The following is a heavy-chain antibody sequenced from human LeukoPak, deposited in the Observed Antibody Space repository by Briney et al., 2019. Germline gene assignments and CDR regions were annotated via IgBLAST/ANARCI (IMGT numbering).Heavy chain of an antibody. Sequence: PSETLSLTCTVSGGSISSYYWSWIRQPPGKGLEWIRYIYYSGGTNYNPSLKSRVTISVDTSKNQFSLKLSSVTAADTAVYYCARFTTTVTTFDWFDPWGQGTLVTVSS. V-gene: IGHV4-59*01. D-gene: IGHD4-17*01. CDR1: GGSISSYY. CDR3: ARFTTTVTTFDWFDP. CDR2: IYYSGGT. J-gene: IGHJ5*02.